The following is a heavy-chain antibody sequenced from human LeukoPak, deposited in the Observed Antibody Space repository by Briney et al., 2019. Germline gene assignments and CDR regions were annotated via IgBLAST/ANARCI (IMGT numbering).Heavy chain of an antibody. Sequence: PGGSLRLSCAASGFTFSTYGMHWVRQAPGKGLEWVAVIWSDGSNKFYADSVKGRFTISRDNSKNTLFLQMNSLRAEDTALYSCARDRGGSKYFDSWGQGTLVTASS. CDR2: IWSDGSNK. D-gene: IGHD3-10*01. V-gene: IGHV3-33*01. J-gene: IGHJ4*02. CDR3: ARDRGGSKYFDS. CDR1: GFTFSTYG.